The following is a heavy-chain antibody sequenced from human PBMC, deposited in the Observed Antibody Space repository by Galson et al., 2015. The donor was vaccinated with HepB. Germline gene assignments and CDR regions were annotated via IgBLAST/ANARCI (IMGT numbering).Heavy chain of an antibody. D-gene: IGHD3-3*01. J-gene: IGHJ5*02. Sequence: SLRLSCAASGFTFRSYAMSWVRQAPGKGLEWVSTISGSGVSTYYADSVKGRFTIPRDNSKNTLYLQMNSLRAEDTAVYYCAKDGFYDFLSGPLGNWFDPWGQGTLVTVSS. CDR2: ISGSGVST. V-gene: IGHV3-23*01. CDR3: AKDGFYDFLSGPLGNWFDP. CDR1: GFTFRSYA.